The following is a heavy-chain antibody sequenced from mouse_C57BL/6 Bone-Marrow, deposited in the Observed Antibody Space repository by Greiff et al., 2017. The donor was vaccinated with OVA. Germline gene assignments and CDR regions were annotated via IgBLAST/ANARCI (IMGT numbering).Heavy chain of an antibody. Sequence: EVMLVESGEGLVKPGGSLKLSCAASGFTFSSYAMSRVRQTPEKRLEWVAYISSGGDYIYYADPVKGRFTISRDNARNTLYLQMSSLKSEDTAMYYCTRVLPLSGSSSYYFDYWGQGTTLTVSA. CDR1: GFTFSSYA. V-gene: IGHV5-9-1*02. D-gene: IGHD1-1*01. CDR3: TRVLPLSGSSSYYFDY. CDR2: ISSGGDYI. J-gene: IGHJ2*01.